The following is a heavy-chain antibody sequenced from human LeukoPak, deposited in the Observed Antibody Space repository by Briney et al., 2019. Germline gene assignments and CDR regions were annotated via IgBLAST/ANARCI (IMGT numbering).Heavy chain of an antibody. D-gene: IGHD6-6*01. CDR1: GYTFTGYY. CDR3: ARSSSSSVGMDV. CDR2: INPNSGGT. V-gene: IGHV1-2*04. Sequence: ASVKVSCKAYGYTFTGYYMHWVRQAPGQGLEWMGWINPNSGGTNYAQKFQGWVTMTRDTSISTAYMELSRLRSDDTAVYYCARSSSSSVGMDVWGQGTTVTVSS. J-gene: IGHJ6*02.